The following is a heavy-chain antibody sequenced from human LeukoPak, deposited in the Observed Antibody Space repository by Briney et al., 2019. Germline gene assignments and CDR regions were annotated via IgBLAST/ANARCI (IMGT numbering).Heavy chain of an antibody. D-gene: IGHD3-22*01. CDR3: AKDHPAWYYDSSGYFDY. Sequence: GGSLRLSCAASGFTFSSYAMSWVRQAPGKGLEWVSAISGSGGSIYYADSVKGRFTISRDNSKNTLYLQMNSLRAEDTAVYYCAKDHPAWYYDSSGYFDYWGQGTLVTVSS. CDR2: ISGSGGSI. J-gene: IGHJ4*02. CDR1: GFTFSSYA. V-gene: IGHV3-23*01.